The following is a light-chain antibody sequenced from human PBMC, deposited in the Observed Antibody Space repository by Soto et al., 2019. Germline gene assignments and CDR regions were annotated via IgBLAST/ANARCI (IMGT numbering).Light chain of an antibody. CDR3: QSFDSRLGGWV. V-gene: IGLV1-40*01. Sequence: QSVLTQPPSVSGAPGQRVSISCTGSSSNIGAGYDVHWYQQLPGTAPKLLVHGNNDRPSGVPDRFSASKSGTSASLAITGLQVEDAADYYCQSFDSRLGGWVFGGGTKLTVL. CDR1: SSNIGAGYD. J-gene: IGLJ2*01. CDR2: GNN.